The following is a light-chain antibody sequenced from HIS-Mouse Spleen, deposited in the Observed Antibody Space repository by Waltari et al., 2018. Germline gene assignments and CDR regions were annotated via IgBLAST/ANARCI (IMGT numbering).Light chain of an antibody. CDR2: RNN. J-gene: IGLJ3*02. CDR3: AAWDDSLSGPV. V-gene: IGLV1-47*01. CDR1: SSNLSSHY. Sequence: QSVLTQPPSASGTPGQRVTISCSGSSSNLSSHYVYLYQPLPGTAPKLLIYRNNQRPSGVPDRFSGSKSGTSASLAISGLRSEDEADYYCAAWDDSLSGPVFGGGTKLTVL.